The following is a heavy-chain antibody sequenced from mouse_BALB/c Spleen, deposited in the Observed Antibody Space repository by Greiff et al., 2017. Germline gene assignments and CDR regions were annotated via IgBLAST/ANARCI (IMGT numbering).Heavy chain of an antibody. CDR1: GLTFSSFG. CDR2: ISSGSSTI. D-gene: IGHD2-1*01. CDR3: ARGNYFDV. Sequence: DVMLVESGGGLVQPGGSRKLSCAASGLTFSSFGMHWVRQAPEKGLEWVAYISSGSSTIYYADTVKGRFTISRDNPKNTLFLQMTSLRSEDTAMYYCARGNYFDVWGAGTTVTVSS. V-gene: IGHV5-17*02. J-gene: IGHJ1*01.